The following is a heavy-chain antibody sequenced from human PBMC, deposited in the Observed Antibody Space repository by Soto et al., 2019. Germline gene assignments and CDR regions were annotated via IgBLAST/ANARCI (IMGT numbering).Heavy chain of an antibody. V-gene: IGHV5-51*03. D-gene: IGHD6-19*01. CDR3: ARGAFIAVAGTETRPFDY. CDR2: IYPGDSDT. CDR1: GYSFTSYW. J-gene: IGHJ4*02. Sequence: EVQLVQSGAEVKKPGESLKISCKGSGYSFTSYWIGWVRQMPGKGLEWMGIIYPGDSDTRYSPSFQGQVTISADKSISTAYLQWSSLKASDTAMYYCARGAFIAVAGTETRPFDYWGQGTLVTVSS.